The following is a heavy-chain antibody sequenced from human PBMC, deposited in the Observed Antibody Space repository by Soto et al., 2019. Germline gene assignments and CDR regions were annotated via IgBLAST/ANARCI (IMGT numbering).Heavy chain of an antibody. CDR1: GGSISSGGYY. CDR2: IYYCGST. CDR3: ARGCRRSPGMDV. D-gene: IGHD2-8*01. V-gene: IGHV4-31*03. Sequence: QVQLQETGPGLVKPSQTLSLTCTVSGGSISSGGYYWSWIRQHPGKGLEWIGYIYYCGSTYYNPSLKSRVTISVDTSKNQFSLKLSSVTAADTAVYYCARGCRRSPGMDVWGQGTTVTVSS. J-gene: IGHJ6*02.